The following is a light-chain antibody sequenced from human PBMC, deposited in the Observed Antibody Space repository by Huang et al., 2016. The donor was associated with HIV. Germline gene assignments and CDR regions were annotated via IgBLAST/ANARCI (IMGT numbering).Light chain of an antibody. Sequence: EIVLTQSPATRYLSPGERATLSCRASQSVSSDLAWYQQKPGQAPRLLIYDTSSRATGLPARFSGSGSGTDFTLTISSLEPEDFAVYYCQQRSNWPPWTFGQGTKVEIK. CDR2: DTS. CDR3: QQRSNWPPWT. CDR1: QSVSSD. J-gene: IGKJ1*01. V-gene: IGKV3-11*01.